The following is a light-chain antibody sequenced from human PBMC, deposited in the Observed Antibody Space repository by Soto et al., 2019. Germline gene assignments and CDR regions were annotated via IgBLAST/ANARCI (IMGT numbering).Light chain of an antibody. CDR1: TGAVTSGHD. V-gene: IGLV7-46*01. J-gene: IGLJ3*02. CDR2: DTS. Sequence: QAVVTQEPAVTVSPGGTVTLTCGSSTGAVTSGHDSYWFQQKPGQAPRTLIYDTSNKHSWTPARFSGSLLGGKAALTLSGAQPEDEADYYCLLLDSGPWVFGGGTKLTVL. CDR3: LLLDSGPWV.